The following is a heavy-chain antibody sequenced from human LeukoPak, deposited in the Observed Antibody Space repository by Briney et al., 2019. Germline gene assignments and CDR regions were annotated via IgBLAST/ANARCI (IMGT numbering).Heavy chain of an antibody. V-gene: IGHV3-30*03. D-gene: IGHD6-13*01. CDR2: ISYDGSEK. J-gene: IGHJ4*02. Sequence: GGSLRLSRAASGFTFSSYGMHWVRQAPGKGLEWVAAISYDGSEKYYADSVKGRITISRDNSKNTLYLQMNSLRAEDTAVYYCARDAYSSHDYWGQGTLVTVSS. CDR1: GFTFSSYG. CDR3: ARDAYSSHDY.